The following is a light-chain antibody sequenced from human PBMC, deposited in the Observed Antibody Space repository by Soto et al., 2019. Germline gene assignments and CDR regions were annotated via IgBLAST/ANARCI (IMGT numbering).Light chain of an antibody. CDR2: AAS. CDR1: QSISSY. CDR3: QQSYSTLT. J-gene: IGKJ3*01. V-gene: IGKV1-39*01. Sequence: DIQMTQSPSSLSASVGDRVTITCRASQSISSYLNWYQQKPGKAPKLLIYAASSLQSGVPSRFSGSGSGTDFTLTISSLQPEDFATYYCQQSYSTLTFGPDQSGYQT.